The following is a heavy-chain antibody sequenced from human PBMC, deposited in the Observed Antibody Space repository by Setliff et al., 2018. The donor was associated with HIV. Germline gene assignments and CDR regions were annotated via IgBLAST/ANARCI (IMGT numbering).Heavy chain of an antibody. CDR1: GYTLTELS. D-gene: IGHD1-26*01. CDR2: FDPEDGET. Sequence: GASVKVSCKVSGYTLTELSIHWVRQGPGKGLEWMGGFDPEDGETIYAQKFQGRVSITRSTSINTAYMELSTLRSEDTAVYYCARGYLISGTQKSYYMDVWGKGTTVTVSS. CDR3: ARGYLISGTQKSYYMDV. J-gene: IGHJ6*03. V-gene: IGHV1-24*01.